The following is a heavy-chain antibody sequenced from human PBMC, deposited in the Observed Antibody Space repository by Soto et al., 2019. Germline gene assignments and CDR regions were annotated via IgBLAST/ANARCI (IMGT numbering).Heavy chain of an antibody. V-gene: IGHV1-18*01. CDR2: ISAYNGNT. CDR3: ARDSSDCSSTSCYYCYGMDV. D-gene: IGHD2-2*01. J-gene: IGHJ6*02. CDR1: GYTLTSYG. Sequence: ASVKVSCKASGYTLTSYGISWVRQAPGQGLEWMGWISAYNGNTNYAQKLQGRVTMTTDTSTSTAYIELRSLRSDDTAVYYCARDSSDCSSTSCYYCYGMDVWGQGTTVTVSS.